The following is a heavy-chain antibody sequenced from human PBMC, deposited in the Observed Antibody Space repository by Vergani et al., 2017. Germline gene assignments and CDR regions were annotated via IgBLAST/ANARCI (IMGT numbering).Heavy chain of an antibody. Sequence: QVQLVQSGAEVKKSGASVKVSCKTSGYTFSNYYMHWVRQAPGQGLEWMGIINPSGGHTNYAQKFQGRVTMTMDTSTSTVYMELSSLRSEDTAIYYCARGDYGILTGYRYWGQGTLVTVSA. CDR2: INPSGGHT. V-gene: IGHV1-46*03. CDR3: ARGDYGILTGYRY. J-gene: IGHJ4*02. CDR1: GYTFSNYY. D-gene: IGHD3-9*01.